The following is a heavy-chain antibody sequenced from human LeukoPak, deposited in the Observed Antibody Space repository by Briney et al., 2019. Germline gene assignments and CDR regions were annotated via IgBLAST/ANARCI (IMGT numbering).Heavy chain of an antibody. CDR2: ISSSGGTI. CDR3: AELGITMIGGV. Sequence: PGGSLRLSCAASGFTFSSYEMNWVRQAPGKGPEWVSYISSSGGTIYYADSVKGRFTISRDNAKNSLYLQMNSLRAEDTAVYYCAELGITMIGGVWGKGTTVTISS. J-gene: IGHJ6*04. CDR1: GFTFSSYE. D-gene: IGHD3-10*02. V-gene: IGHV3-48*03.